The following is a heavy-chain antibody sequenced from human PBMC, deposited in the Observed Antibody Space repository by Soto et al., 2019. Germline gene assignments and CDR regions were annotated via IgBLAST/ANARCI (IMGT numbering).Heavy chain of an antibody. CDR3: ARGQYYFDS. CDR2: INPSGGST. V-gene: IGHV1-46*01. Sequence: ASVKVSCKASGNTFTSSYIHWVRQAPGQGLEWMGIINPSGGSTNYAQKLQGRVIMTRDTSTSTVYMDLSSLGSEDTAVYYCARGQYYFDSWGQGTLVTVSS. J-gene: IGHJ4*02. CDR1: GNTFTSSY.